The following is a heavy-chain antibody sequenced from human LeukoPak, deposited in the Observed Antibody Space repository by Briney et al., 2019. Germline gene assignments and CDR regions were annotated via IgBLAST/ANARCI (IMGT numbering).Heavy chain of an antibody. Sequence: GGSLRLSCAVSGFIFSSSAMSWVRQAPGKGLEWVSAISGGGDDTSYADSARGRFTVSRDNSKNTLYLQMNSLRAEDTAVYYCAKDSRESSGHFPYYYYYHYDLDVWGQGTTVTVSS. D-gene: IGHD3-22*01. CDR1: GFIFSSSA. V-gene: IGHV3-23*01. J-gene: IGHJ6*02. CDR3: AKDSRESSGHFPYYYYYHYDLDV. CDR2: ISGGGDDT.